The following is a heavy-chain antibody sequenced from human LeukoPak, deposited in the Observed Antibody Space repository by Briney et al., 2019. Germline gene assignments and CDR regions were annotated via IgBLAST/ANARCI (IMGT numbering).Heavy chain of an antibody. V-gene: IGHV3-23*01. J-gene: IGHJ6*02. CDR3: ARDRSRWSIAPDADV. CDR2: ISGSGGNT. CDR1: GFTFSSYA. D-gene: IGHD2-15*01. Sequence: GGSLRLSCAASGFTFSSYAMSWVRQAPGKGLDWVSAISGSGGNTYYADSVKGRFTVSRDNAKNTLYLQTNSLRAEDTAVYYCARDRSRWSIAPDADVWGQGTTVTVSS.